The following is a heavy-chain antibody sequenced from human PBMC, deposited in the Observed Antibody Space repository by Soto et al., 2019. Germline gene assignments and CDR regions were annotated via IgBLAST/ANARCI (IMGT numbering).Heavy chain of an antibody. CDR1: GYTFSSFD. J-gene: IGHJ4*02. CDR2: ISGSGGGT. CDR3: AHRTGFDY. Sequence: EVQLWESGGGLVQPGGSLRLSCAASGYTFSSFDMSWVRQAPGKGLAWVSTISGSGGGTNYADSVKGRFTSSSDISTYTVYVQMNSLRDEDTAVYYCAHRTGFDYWCQGALVTVSS. V-gene: IGHV3-23*01.